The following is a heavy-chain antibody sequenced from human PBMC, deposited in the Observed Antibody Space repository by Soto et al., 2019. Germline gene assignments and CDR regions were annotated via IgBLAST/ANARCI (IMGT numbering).Heavy chain of an antibody. CDR3: TLRDIVVVPAAIRFDP. J-gene: IGHJ5*02. D-gene: IGHD2-2*01. V-gene: IGHV3-64D*06. Sequence: PGGSLRLSCSASGFTFSSYAMHWVRQAPGKGLEYVSAISSNGGSTYYADSVKGRFTISRDNSKNTLSLQMSSLRAEDTAVYYCTLRDIVVVPAAIRFDPWGQGTLVTVSS. CDR1: GFTFSSYA. CDR2: ISSNGGST.